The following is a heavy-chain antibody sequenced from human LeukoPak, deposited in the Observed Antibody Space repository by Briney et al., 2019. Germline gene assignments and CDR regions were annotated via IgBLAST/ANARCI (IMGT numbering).Heavy chain of an antibody. Sequence: ASVKVSCKASGYTFTGYYMHWVRQAPGQGLEWMGWINPNSGGTNYAQKFQGRVTMTRDTSISTAYMELSRLRSDDTAVYYCARDGSYYDSSGSPHYYYGMDVWGQGTTVIVSS. D-gene: IGHD3-22*01. CDR3: ARDGSYYDSSGSPHYYYGMDV. V-gene: IGHV1-2*02. CDR1: GYTFTGYY. CDR2: INPNSGGT. J-gene: IGHJ6*02.